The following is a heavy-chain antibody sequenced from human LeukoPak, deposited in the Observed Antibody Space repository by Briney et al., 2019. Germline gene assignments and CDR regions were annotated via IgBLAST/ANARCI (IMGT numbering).Heavy chain of an antibody. J-gene: IGHJ3*02. CDR3: ARERGYYDSSGYAFDI. CDR2: IYSGGST. V-gene: IGHV3-66*01. D-gene: IGHD3-22*01. CDR1: GFTVSSNY. Sequence: GGSLRLSCAASGFTVSSNYMSWVRQAPGKGLEWVSVIYSGGSTYYADYVKGRFTISRDNYKNELYLKMNSLRAEDTAVYYCARERGYYDSSGYAFDIWGQGTMVTVSS.